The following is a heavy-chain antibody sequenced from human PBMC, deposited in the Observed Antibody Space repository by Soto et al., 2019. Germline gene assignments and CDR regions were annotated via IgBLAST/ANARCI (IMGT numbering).Heavy chain of an antibody. CDR1: GGSISSSSYY. Sequence: SETLSLTCTVSGGSISSSSYYWGWIRQPPGKGLEWIGSIYYSGSTYYNPSLKSRVTISVDTSKNQFSLKLSSVTAADTAVYYCARRGSSGWTLYYFDYWGQGTLVTVSS. J-gene: IGHJ4*02. V-gene: IGHV4-39*01. D-gene: IGHD6-19*01. CDR2: IYYSGST. CDR3: ARRGSSGWTLYYFDY.